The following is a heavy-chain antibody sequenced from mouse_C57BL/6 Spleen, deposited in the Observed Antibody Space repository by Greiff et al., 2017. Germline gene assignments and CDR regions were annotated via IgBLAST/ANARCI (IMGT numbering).Heavy chain of an antibody. J-gene: IGHJ4*01. D-gene: IGHD2-5*01. CDR3: ARHSNYVAMDY. CDR2: ISGGGGNT. V-gene: IGHV5-9*01. Sequence: EVKLVESGGGLVKPGGSLKLSCAASGFTFSSYTMSWVRQTPEKRLEWVATISGGGGNTYYPDSVKGRFTISRDNAKDTLYLQMSSLRSEDTALYYCARHSNYVAMDYWGQGTSVTVSS. CDR1: GFTFSSYT.